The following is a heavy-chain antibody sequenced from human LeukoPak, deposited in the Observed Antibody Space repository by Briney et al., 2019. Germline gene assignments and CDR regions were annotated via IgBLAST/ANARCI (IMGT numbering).Heavy chain of an antibody. J-gene: IGHJ4*02. CDR2: IDWDDDK. V-gene: IGHV2-70*11. Sequence: TLPLTCTVSGGSISTSNYYWGWIRQPPGKALEWLARIDWDDDKYYSTSLKTRLTISKDTSKNQVVLTMTNMDPVDTATYYCARNLGSSSSGILHYWGQGTLVTVSS. CDR1: GGSISTSNYY. CDR3: ARNLGSSSSGILHY. D-gene: IGHD6-6*01.